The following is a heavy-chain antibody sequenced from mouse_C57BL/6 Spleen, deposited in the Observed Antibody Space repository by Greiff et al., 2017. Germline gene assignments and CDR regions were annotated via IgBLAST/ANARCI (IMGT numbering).Heavy chain of an antibody. CDR1: GYTFTSYW. D-gene: IGHD2-12*01. CDR3: ARSRAYDGIDY. CDR2: IYPGSGST. J-gene: IGHJ2*01. V-gene: IGHV1-55*01. Sequence: QVQLKQPGAELVKPGASVKMSCKASGYTFTSYWITWVKQRPGQGLEWIGDIYPGSGSTNYNEKFKSKATLTVDTSSSTAYMQLSSLTSEDSAVYYCARSRAYDGIDYWGQGTTLTVSS.